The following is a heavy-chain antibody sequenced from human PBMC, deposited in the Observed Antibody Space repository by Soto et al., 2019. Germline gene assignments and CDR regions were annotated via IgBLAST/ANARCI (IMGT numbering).Heavy chain of an antibody. J-gene: IGHJ4*02. CDR1: GGSISSYF. V-gene: IGHV4-59*01. Sequence: PSETLSLTCTVSGGSISSYFWSWIRQPPGKGLEWIGYIYYSGSTNYNPSLKSRVTISVDTSKNQFSLKLSSVTAADTAVYYCARGSLYCSGGSCLVYFDYWGQGTLVTVSS. CDR2: IYYSGST. CDR3: ARGSLYCSGGSCLVYFDY. D-gene: IGHD2-15*01.